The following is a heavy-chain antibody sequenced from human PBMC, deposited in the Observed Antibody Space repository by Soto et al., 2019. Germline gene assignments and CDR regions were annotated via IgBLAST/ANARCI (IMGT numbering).Heavy chain of an antibody. Sequence: GGSLRLSCAASGFTFSSYEGNWFRQAPGKGLEWVSYISSSGSTIYYADSVKGRFTISRDNAKNSLYLQMNSLRAEDTAVYYCARAPYDFWSGYFELDYWGQGTLVTVSS. D-gene: IGHD3-3*01. J-gene: IGHJ4*02. CDR2: ISSSGSTI. CDR3: ARAPYDFWSGYFELDY. V-gene: IGHV3-48*03. CDR1: GFTFSSYE.